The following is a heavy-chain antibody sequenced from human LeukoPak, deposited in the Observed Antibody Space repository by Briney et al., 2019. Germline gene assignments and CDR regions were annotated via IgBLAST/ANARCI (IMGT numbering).Heavy chain of an antibody. J-gene: IGHJ4*02. V-gene: IGHV3-23*01. CDR2: ISGSGDST. CDR1: GFTFSSYA. Sequence: GSLRLSCAASGFTFSSYAMSWVRQAPGKGLEWVSAISGSGDSTYYGDSVKGRFTISRDNSKNTLHLQMNSLRAEDTAVYYCASTAYYFDYWGQGTLVTVSS. CDR3: ASTAYYFDY. D-gene: IGHD5-18*01.